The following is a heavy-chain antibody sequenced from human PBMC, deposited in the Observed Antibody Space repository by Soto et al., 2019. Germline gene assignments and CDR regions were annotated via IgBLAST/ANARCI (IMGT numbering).Heavy chain of an antibody. CDR2: MNPNSGNT. J-gene: IGHJ4*02. V-gene: IGHV1-8*01. CDR3: ARGRGREYYDYIWGSYRYLDY. CDR1: GYTFTSYD. Sequence: ASVKVSCKASGYTFTSYDINWVRQATGQGLEWMGWMNPNSGNTGYAQKFQGRVTMTRNTSISTAYMELSSLRSEDTAAYYCARGRGREYYDYIWGSYRYLDYWGQGTLVTVSS. D-gene: IGHD3-16*02.